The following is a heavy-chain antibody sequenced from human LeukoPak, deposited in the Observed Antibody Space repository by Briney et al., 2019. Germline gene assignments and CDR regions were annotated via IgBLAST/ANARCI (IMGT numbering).Heavy chain of an antibody. CDR2: INIDGSST. V-gene: IGHV3-74*01. CDR1: GFTFSSYW. Sequence: PGGSLRLSCAASGFTFSSYWMHWVRQAPGKGLVWVSRINIDGSSTFYADSVKGRFTISRDNSKNTLYLQMNTLRAEDTAIYYCAKGGEGSSRWSIDYFDSWGQGTLVTVSS. CDR3: AKGGEGSSRWSIDYFDS. J-gene: IGHJ4*02. D-gene: IGHD6-13*01.